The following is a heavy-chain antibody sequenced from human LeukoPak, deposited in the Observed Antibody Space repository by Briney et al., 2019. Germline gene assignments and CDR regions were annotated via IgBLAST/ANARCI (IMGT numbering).Heavy chain of an antibody. CDR1: GFTFSSYA. V-gene: IGHV3-23*01. CDR3: AKNRGEYQLLWSALDI. Sequence: GGSLRLSCAASGFTFSSYAMSWVRQAPGKGLEWVSAISGSGGSTYYADSVKGRFTISRDNSKNTLYLQMNSLRAEDTAVYYCAKNRGEYQLLWSALDIWGQGTMVTVSS. CDR2: ISGSGGST. J-gene: IGHJ3*02. D-gene: IGHD2-2*01.